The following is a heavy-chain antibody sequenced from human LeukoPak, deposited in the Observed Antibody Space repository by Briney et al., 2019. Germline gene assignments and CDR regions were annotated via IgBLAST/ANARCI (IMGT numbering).Heavy chain of an antibody. CDR1: GGSFSGYY. J-gene: IGHJ3*02. D-gene: IGHD1-20*01. Sequence: SETLSLTCAVYGGSFSGYYWSWIRQHPGKGLEWIGYIYYSGSTYYNPSLKSRVTISVDTSKNQFSLKLSSVTAADTAVYYCALTGTTLVGAFDIWGQGTMVTVSS. V-gene: IGHV4-31*11. CDR2: IYYSGST. CDR3: ALTGTTLVGAFDI.